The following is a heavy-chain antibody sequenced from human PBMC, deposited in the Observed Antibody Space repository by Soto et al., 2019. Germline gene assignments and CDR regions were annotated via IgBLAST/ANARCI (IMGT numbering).Heavy chain of an antibody. CDR3: ARAYTWGVAVAGT. D-gene: IGHD6-19*01. CDR1: GYTFTSFD. Sequence: GASVKVSCKASGYTFTSFDINWVRQATGQGLEWMGWMNPNSGNTDYAQKFQGRVTMTRNTSISTAYMELSSLSSEDTAVYYCARAYTWGVAVAGTWGQGTLVTVSS. CDR2: MNPNSGNT. V-gene: IGHV1-8*01. J-gene: IGHJ4*02.